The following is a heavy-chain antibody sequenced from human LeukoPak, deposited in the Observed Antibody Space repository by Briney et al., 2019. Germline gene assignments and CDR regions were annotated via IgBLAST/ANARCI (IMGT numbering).Heavy chain of an antibody. CDR3: AKDWTPGQQWPHPLFDY. V-gene: IGHV3-23*01. Sequence: QTGGSLRLSCAASGFTFSSYWMSWVRQAPGKGLEWVSAISGSGGSTYYADSVKGRFTISRDNSKNTLYLQMNSLRAEDTAVYYCAKDWTPGQQWPHPLFDYWGQGTLVTVSS. CDR1: GFTFSSYW. D-gene: IGHD6-19*01. J-gene: IGHJ4*02. CDR2: ISGSGGST.